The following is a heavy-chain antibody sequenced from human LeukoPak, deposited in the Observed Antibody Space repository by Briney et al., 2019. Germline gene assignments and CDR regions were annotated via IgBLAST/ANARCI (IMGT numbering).Heavy chain of an antibody. CDR1: GFTVSSNY. Sequence: PGGSLRLSCAASGFTVSSNYMTWVRQAPGKGLEWVSVMYSDGSTDHADSVRGRFTIARDNSKNTLFLQMNTLRAEDTAVYYCARGRPTWSFDNWGQGTLVTVSS. CDR3: ARGRPTWSFDN. J-gene: IGHJ4*02. D-gene: IGHD2-8*02. CDR2: MYSDGST. V-gene: IGHV3-66*01.